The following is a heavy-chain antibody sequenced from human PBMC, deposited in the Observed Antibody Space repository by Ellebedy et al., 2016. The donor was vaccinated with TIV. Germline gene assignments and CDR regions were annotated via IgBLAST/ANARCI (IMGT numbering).Heavy chain of an antibody. Sequence: GESLKISCAASGFTFSNYGMHWVRQAPGKGLEWVAVISYDGSNKNYADSVKGRFTISRDNSKNTLDLQMNSLRAEDTAVYYCAKAWDYGDGYGMNVWGQGTTVTVSS. V-gene: IGHV3-30*18. CDR3: AKAWDYGDGYGMNV. D-gene: IGHD4-17*01. J-gene: IGHJ6*02. CDR1: GFTFSNYG. CDR2: ISYDGSNK.